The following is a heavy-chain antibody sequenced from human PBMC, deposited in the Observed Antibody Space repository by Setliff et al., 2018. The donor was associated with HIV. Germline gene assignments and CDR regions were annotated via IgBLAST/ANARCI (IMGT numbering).Heavy chain of an antibody. CDR2: IQHSGRI. CDR1: GGSFSGYC. V-gene: IGHV4-34*01. CDR3: ARENGWLFGWFDP. J-gene: IGHJ5*02. D-gene: IGHD2-21*01. Sequence: SETLSLTCAVYGGSFSGYCWSWIRQPPGKGLEWIGEIQHSGRINYNPSLRSRVTTSVDTSKNQFSLRLRSVTAADTAVYYCARENGWLFGWFDPWGQGTPVTVSS.